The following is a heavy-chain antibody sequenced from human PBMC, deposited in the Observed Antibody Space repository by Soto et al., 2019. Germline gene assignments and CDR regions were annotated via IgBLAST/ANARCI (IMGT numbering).Heavy chain of an antibody. Sequence: EVPVLESGGGLVQPGGSLRLSCEGSGFTVSSHAMTWIRQAPGKGPEWVSTVTADGGTYYADSVKGRFAMSRDTSENTLYLQMNSLGAEDTAAYYCAPHVSCSGGSCQYDAFAIR. V-gene: IGHV3-23*01. D-gene: IGHD2-15*01. CDR2: VTADGGT. CDR3: APHVSCSGGSCQYDAFAI. CDR1: GFTVSSHA. J-gene: IGHJ3*02.